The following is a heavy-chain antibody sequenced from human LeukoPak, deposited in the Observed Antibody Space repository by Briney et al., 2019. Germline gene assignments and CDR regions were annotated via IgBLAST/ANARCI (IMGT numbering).Heavy chain of an antibody. Sequence: GASVKVSCKASGYTFTGYYMHWVRQAPGQGLEWMGWINPNSGGTNYAQKFQGRVTMTRDTSISTAYMELSSLRSEDTAVYYCARYNWNGLKDAFDIWGQGTMVTVSS. CDR3: ARYNWNGLKDAFDI. CDR2: INPNSGGT. D-gene: IGHD1-1*01. CDR1: GYTFTGYY. J-gene: IGHJ3*02. V-gene: IGHV1-2*02.